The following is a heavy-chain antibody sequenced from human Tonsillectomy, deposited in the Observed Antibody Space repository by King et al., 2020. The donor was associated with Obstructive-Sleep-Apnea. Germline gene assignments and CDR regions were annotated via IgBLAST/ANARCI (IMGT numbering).Heavy chain of an antibody. CDR1: GFTFGDYA. J-gene: IGHJ6*02. Sequence: VQLVESGGGLVQPGRSLRLSCTASGFTFGDYAMSWFRQAPGKGLEWVGFIRSKAYGGTTEYAASLKGRFTISRDDSKSIAYLQMNSLKTEDTAVYYCTRDYMEYCSGGSCYSTGYYGMDVWGQGTTVTVSS. CDR2: IRSKAYGGTT. CDR3: TRDYMEYCSGGSCYSTGYYGMDV. D-gene: IGHD2-15*01. V-gene: IGHV3-49*03.